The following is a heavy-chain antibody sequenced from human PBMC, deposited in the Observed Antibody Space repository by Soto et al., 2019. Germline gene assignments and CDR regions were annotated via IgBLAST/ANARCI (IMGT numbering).Heavy chain of an antibody. J-gene: IGHJ6*02. V-gene: IGHV1-69*12. CDR3: ARGLDTYVDNSAMDV. Sequence: QVQLVQSGTEMKRPGSSVKVSCKASVGTFNNHAISWVRQVPGQGLESMGGIIPLFDTANYAENFEGRVTITADESTRTVYMELSDLTSADTAVYYCARGLDTYVDNSAMDVWGQGTTVTVSS. CDR2: IIPLFDTA. CDR1: VGTFNNHA. D-gene: IGHD3-16*01.